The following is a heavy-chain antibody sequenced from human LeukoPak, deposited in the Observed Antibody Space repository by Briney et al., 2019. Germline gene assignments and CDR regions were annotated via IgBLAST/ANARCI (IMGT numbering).Heavy chain of an antibody. CDR2: INPNSGGT. D-gene: IGHD5-24*01. V-gene: IGHV1-2*02. CDR1: GYTFTGYY. CDR3: ATLGYNQKPEFDY. Sequence: ASVKVSCKASGYTFTGYYMHWVRQAPGQGLEWMGWINPNSGGTNYAQKFQGRVTMTRDTSINTAYMELSSLRSEDTAVYYCATLGYNQKPEFDYWGQGTLVTVSS. J-gene: IGHJ4*02.